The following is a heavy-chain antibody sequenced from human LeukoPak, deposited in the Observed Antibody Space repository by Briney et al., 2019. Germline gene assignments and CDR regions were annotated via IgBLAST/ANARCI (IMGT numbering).Heavy chain of an antibody. CDR1: GFTFSSYA. V-gene: IGHV3-7*01. J-gene: IGHJ4*02. CDR3: ARAHRSSLDY. D-gene: IGHD6-13*01. CDR2: INEAGSEE. Sequence: PGGSLRLSCAASGFTFSSYAMSWVRQAPGKGLEWVANINEAGSEEYYVDSVKGRFTISRDNAKNSLYLQMNSLRGDDTAVYYCARAHRSSLDYWGQGTLVTVSS.